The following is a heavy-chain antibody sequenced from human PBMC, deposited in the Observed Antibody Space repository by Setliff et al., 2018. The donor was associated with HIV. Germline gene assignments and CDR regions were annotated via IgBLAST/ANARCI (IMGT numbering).Heavy chain of an antibody. CDR2: VSYSGYT. CDR3: ARHWGGYSYGSFDF. D-gene: IGHD5-18*01. J-gene: IGHJ4*02. CDR1: GGSMSVYY. Sequence: SETLSLTCSVSGGSMSVYYWTWIRQPPGRGLEWIGYVSYSGYTNYNPSLKSRVTISIDTSKNQFSLRVNSVTAADTALYSCARHWGGYSYGSFDFWSQGTLVTVSS. V-gene: IGHV4-59*08.